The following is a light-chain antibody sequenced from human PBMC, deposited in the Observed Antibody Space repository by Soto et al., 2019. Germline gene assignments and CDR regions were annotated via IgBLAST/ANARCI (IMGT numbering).Light chain of an antibody. CDR3: QQNSITPRT. CDR2: GAS. Sequence: DIQMTQSPSSLSASVGDTVTITCRASHNIKTYLNWYLQKPGKAPKLLIFGASSLQSGVPSRLSGSGSGIDFTLTISSLQPEHFATYYCQQNSITPRTFGQGTKVDIK. J-gene: IGKJ1*01. V-gene: IGKV1-39*01. CDR1: HNIKTY.